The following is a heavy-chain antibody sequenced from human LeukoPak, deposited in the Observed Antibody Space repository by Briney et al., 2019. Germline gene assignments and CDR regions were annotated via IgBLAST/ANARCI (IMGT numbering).Heavy chain of an antibody. V-gene: IGHV1-18*01. CDR1: GYTFTSYG. CDR3: ARGGVSNYYDSSGYSGAFDI. Sequence: ASVKVSCKASGYTFTSYGISWVRQAPGQGLEWMGWISAYNGNTNYAQKLQGRVTMTTDTSTSTAYMELSSLRSEDTAVYYCARGGVSNYYDSSGYSGAFDIWGQGTMVTVSS. J-gene: IGHJ3*02. CDR2: ISAYNGNT. D-gene: IGHD3-22*01.